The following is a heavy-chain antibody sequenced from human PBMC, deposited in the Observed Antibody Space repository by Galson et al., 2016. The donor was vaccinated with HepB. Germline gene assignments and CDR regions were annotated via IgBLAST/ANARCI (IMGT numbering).Heavy chain of an antibody. J-gene: IGHJ4*02. CDR1: GFTFSSYG. CDR3: AKDPQKYYYGSGTCYDY. Sequence: SLRLSCAASGFTFSSYGMHWVRQAPGKGLEWVALISYEGSNKKYAESVKGRFTVSRDNSKNTLYLQMNSLRAEDTAVYSCAKDPQKYYYGSGTCYDYWGQGTQVTVSS. D-gene: IGHD3-10*01. CDR2: ISYEGSNK. V-gene: IGHV3-30*18.